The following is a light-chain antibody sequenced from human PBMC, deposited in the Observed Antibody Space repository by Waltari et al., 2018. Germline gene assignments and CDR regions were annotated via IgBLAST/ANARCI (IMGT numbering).Light chain of an antibody. J-gene: IGLJ2*01. CDR3: QVWDKVNDDMV. Sequence: SYVLTQPPSVSVAPGQTARVPGWGSNVGSYRVDWYQQKTGQAPVLAVHENIAGPSGIPERFSGSNIGDTATLTISRVEAGDEADYYCQVWDKVNDDMVFGGGTKVTVL. CDR1: NVGSYR. CDR2: ENI. V-gene: IGLV3-21*02.